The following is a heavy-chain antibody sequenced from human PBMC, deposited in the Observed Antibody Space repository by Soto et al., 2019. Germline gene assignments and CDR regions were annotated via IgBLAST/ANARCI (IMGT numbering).Heavy chain of an antibody. J-gene: IGHJ5*02. CDR3: ARDLRDGVMGATGDPKNWFDP. V-gene: IGHV1-46*01. CDR1: GYTFTSYY. CDR2: INPSGGST. D-gene: IGHD1-26*01. Sequence: ASVKVSCKASGYTFTSYYMHWVRQAPGQGLEWMGIINPSGGSTSYAQKFQGRVTMTRDTSTSTVYMELSSLRSEDTAVYYCARDLRDGVMGATGDPKNWFDPWGQGTLVTVSS.